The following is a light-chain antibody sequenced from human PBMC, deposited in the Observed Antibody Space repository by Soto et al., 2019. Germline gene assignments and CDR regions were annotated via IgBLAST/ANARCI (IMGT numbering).Light chain of an antibody. Sequence: DIQMTQSPSSLSASIVYRGTITCXASQNITNNLSWYQQKPGKAPNLLIYHASKLAKGVTSRFSGSGSGTDFSFIITSLQREDLATYYCQQYYGLPPLTFGQGTRLEIK. CDR2: HAS. CDR3: QQYYGLPPLT. CDR1: QNITNN. V-gene: IGKV1-33*01. J-gene: IGKJ5*01.